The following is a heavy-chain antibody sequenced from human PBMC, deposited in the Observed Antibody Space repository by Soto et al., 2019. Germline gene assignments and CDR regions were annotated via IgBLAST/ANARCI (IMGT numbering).Heavy chain of an antibody. V-gene: IGHV1-69*13. Sequence: SVKVSCKASGGTFSSYAISWVRQAPGQGLEWMGGIIPIFGTANYAQKFQGRVTITADESTSTAYMELSSLRSEDTAVYYCALPSIAAAGIMNWFDPWGQGTLVTVSS. J-gene: IGHJ5*02. D-gene: IGHD6-13*01. CDR3: ALPSIAAAGIMNWFDP. CDR1: GGTFSSYA. CDR2: IIPIFGTA.